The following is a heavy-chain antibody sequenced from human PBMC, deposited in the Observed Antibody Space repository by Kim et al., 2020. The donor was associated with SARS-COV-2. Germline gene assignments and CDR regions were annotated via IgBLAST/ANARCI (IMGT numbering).Heavy chain of an antibody. J-gene: IGHJ4*02. CDR1: GGSISSGDYY. Sequence: SETVSLTCTVSGGSISSGDYYWSWIRQPPGKGLEWIGYIYYSGSTYYNPSLKSRVTISVDTSKNQFSLKLSSVTAADTAVYYCARDQGGIAAAGPPSYYFDYWGQGTLVTVSS. CDR2: IYYSGST. CDR3: ARDQGGIAAAGPPSYYFDY. V-gene: IGHV4-30-4*01. D-gene: IGHD6-13*01.